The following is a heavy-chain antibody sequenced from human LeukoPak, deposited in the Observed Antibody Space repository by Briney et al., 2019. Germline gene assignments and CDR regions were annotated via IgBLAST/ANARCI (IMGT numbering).Heavy chain of an antibody. CDR1: GFTFSSYS. V-gene: IGHV3-21*01. Sequence: GGSLRLSCAASGFTFSSYSMNWVRQAPGKGLEWVSSINSSSSYIYYADSVKGRFTISRDNAKKMVYLQMNSLRAEDTAVYYCARDAVDTANAVWSQGTTVTVSS. D-gene: IGHD5-18*01. J-gene: IGHJ6*02. CDR3: ARDAVDTANAV. CDR2: INSSSSYI.